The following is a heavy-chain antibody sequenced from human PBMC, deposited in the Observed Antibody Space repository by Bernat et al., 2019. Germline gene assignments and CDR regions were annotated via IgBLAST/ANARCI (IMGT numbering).Heavy chain of an antibody. CDR1: GFSLSNARMG. Sequence: QVTLKESGPVLVKPPETLTLTRTVSGFSLSNARMGVSWIRQPPGKALEWLAHIFSKDEKSYSTSLKSRLTISKDTSKSQVVLTMTNMDPVDTATYYCARSYGDYWYFDLWGRGTLVTVSS. J-gene: IGHJ2*01. CDR3: ARSYGDYWYFDL. V-gene: IGHV2-26*01. CDR2: IFSKDEK. D-gene: IGHD4-17*01.